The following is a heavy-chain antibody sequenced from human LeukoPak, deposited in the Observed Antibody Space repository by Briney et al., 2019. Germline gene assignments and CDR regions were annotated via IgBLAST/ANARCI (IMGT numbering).Heavy chain of an antibody. Sequence: SETLSLTCTVSGGSISSGSYYWSWIRQPAGKGLEWIGRIYTSGSTNYNPSLKSRVTISVDTSKNQFSLKLSSVTAADTAVYYCARAGVVVPAARGAFDIWGQGTMVTVSS. CDR3: ARAGVVVPAARGAFDI. V-gene: IGHV4-61*02. CDR1: GGSISSGSYY. D-gene: IGHD2-2*01. J-gene: IGHJ3*02. CDR2: IYTSGST.